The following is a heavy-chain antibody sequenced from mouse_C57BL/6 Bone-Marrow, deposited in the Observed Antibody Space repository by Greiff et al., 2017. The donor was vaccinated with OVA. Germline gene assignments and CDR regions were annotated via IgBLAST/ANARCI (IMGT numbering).Heavy chain of an antibody. CDR1: GFTFSSYG. J-gene: IGHJ2*01. Sequence: EVQVVESGGDLVKPGGSLKLSCAASGFTFSSYGMSWVRQTPDKRLEWVATISSGGSYTYYPDSVKGRFTISRDNAKNTLYLQRSSLKSEDTAMDYCARHSGSLYCFDYWGQGTTLTVSS. D-gene: IGHD3-1*01. CDR3: ARHSGSLYCFDY. CDR2: ISSGGSYT. V-gene: IGHV5-6*01.